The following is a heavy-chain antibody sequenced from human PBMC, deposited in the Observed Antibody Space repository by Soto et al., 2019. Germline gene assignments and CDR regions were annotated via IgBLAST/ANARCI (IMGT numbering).Heavy chain of an antibody. D-gene: IGHD1-1*01. CDR3: GRYRRKAVGGYALAN. J-gene: IGHJ4*02. Sequence: SVTQALTCTVSCGKISSNYWTLIRQPPGKGLEWIGYVYNSGSTNYNPSLKIRVTISEDTSKSQFSLKVNSMTAAETAVYYCGRYRRKAVGGYALANWGKGISVPVSS. CDR2: VYNSGST. V-gene: IGHV4-59*01. CDR1: CGKISSNY.